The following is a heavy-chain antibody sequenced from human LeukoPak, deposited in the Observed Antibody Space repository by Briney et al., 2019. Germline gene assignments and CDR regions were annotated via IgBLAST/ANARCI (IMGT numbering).Heavy chain of an antibody. V-gene: IGHV3-74*01. CDR2: INSDGSST. D-gene: IGHD2-21*02. J-gene: IGHJ3*02. Sequence: GRSLRLSCAASGFTFSSYWMHWVRQAPGKGLVWVTRINSDGSSTSYADSVKGRFTISRDNAKNTLYLQMNSLRAEDTAVYYCARGGAPYCGGDCYSNAFDIWGQGTMVTVSS. CDR1: GFTFSSYW. CDR3: ARGGAPYCGGDCYSNAFDI.